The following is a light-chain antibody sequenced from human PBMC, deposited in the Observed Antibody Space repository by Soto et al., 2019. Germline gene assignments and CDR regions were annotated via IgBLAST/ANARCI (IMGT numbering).Light chain of an antibody. V-gene: IGKV1-5*03. Sequence: DLQMTQSPSTLSASVGDRVAITCRASQSIGEWLAWYQQKPGKAPKLLIYKASTLESGVPSRFRGSGSGTDFALIITSLQPHDFATYYCHQYNSYSPEWTFGQGTKVDIK. CDR3: HQYNSYSPEWT. J-gene: IGKJ1*01. CDR1: QSIGEW. CDR2: KAS.